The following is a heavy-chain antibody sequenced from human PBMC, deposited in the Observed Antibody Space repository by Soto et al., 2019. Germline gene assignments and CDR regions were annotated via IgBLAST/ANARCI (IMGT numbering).Heavy chain of an antibody. V-gene: IGHV3-48*03. J-gene: IGHJ3*01. CDR1: GFTFSPYE. Sequence: PWGSLRLSCAASGFTFSPYEMSWFRQAPGKGLEWISYISSSGSTIHYADSVKGRFSISRDNAKKSLFLQMNSLRAEDTAVYYFSRHSSGWHDALDVCGLGTM. CDR3: SRHSSGWHDALDV. D-gene: IGHD6-19*01. CDR2: ISSSGSTI.